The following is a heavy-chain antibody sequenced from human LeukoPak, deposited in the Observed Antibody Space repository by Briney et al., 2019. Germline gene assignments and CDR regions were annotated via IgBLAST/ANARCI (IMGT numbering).Heavy chain of an antibody. CDR3: ARDLGSGWIIVDY. Sequence: ASVKVSYKASGYTFTGYYIHWVRQAPGQGLEWMGWINPNSGGTNSAQKFQGRVTLTRDTSISTAYLELSSPRSDDTAVYYCARDLGSGWIIVDYWGQGTLVTVSS. CDR1: GYTFTGYY. V-gene: IGHV1-2*02. CDR2: INPNSGGT. D-gene: IGHD6-19*01. J-gene: IGHJ4*02.